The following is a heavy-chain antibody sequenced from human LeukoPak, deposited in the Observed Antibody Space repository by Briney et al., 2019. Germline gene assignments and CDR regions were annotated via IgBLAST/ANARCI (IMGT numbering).Heavy chain of an antibody. CDR3: ARDGDGTVATGGSAR. CDR2: IYYSGST. CDR1: GGSISSYY. J-gene: IGHJ4*02. V-gene: IGHV4-59*01. D-gene: IGHD5-12*01. Sequence: PSETLSLTCTVSGGSISSYYWSWIRQPPGKGLEWIGYIYYSGSTNYNPSLKSRVTISVDTSKNQFSLKLSSVTAADTAVYYCARDGDGTVATGGSARWGQGTLVTVSS.